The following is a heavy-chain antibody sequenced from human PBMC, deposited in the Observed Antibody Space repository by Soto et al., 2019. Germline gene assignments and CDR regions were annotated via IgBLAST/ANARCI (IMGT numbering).Heavy chain of an antibody. CDR1: GYTFTSYA. V-gene: IGHV1-3*01. D-gene: IGHD3-3*01. CDR2: INAGNGNT. CDR3: AREGFYDFWSGYYDWFDP. J-gene: IGHJ5*02. Sequence: GASVKVSCKASGYTFTSYAMHWVRQAPGQRLEWMGWINAGNGNTKYSQKFQGRVTITRDTSASTAYMELSSLRSEDTAVYYCAREGFYDFWSGYYDWFDPWGQGTLVTVSS.